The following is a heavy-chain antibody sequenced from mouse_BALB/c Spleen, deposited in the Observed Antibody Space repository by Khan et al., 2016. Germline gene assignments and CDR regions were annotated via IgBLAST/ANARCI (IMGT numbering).Heavy chain of an antibody. D-gene: IGHD1-1*01. CDR2: ISYSGVT. J-gene: IGHJ2*01. Sequence: DMQLQESGPGLVKPSQSLSLTCTVTGYSITSEYAWNWIRQFPGNKLEWMGYISYSGVTSYNPSLKSRFSITRDTSKNQFFLQLNSVTTEDTATYYCARSLLLRRDFFDYWGQGTTLTVSS. V-gene: IGHV3-2*02. CDR3: ARSLLLRRDFFDY. CDR1: GYSITSEYA.